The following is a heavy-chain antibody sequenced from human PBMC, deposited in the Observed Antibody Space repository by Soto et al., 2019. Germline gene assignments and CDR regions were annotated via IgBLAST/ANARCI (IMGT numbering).Heavy chain of an antibody. Sequence: GGALRLSCAASGFTFSTYWMSWVRQAPGKGLEWLANIKEDGSEKYYVDSVKGRFTISRDNAKNSLYLQVNGLRAEDTAVYYCARGAGIGDYWGQGTLVTVSS. V-gene: IGHV3-7*04. CDR1: GFTFSTYW. D-gene: IGHD3-16*01. CDR3: ARGAGIGDY. J-gene: IGHJ4*02. CDR2: IKEDGSEK.